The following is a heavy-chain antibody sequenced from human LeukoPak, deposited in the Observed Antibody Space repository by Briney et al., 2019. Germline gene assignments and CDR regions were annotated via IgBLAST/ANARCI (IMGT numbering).Heavy chain of an antibody. V-gene: IGHV3-53*01. D-gene: IGHD6-19*01. CDR1: GFTVSSNY. Sequence: GGSLRLSCAASGFTVSSNYMSWVRQAPGKGLEWVSVIDSGGRTYYADSVKGRFTVSRDNSKNTLYLQMNSLRADDTAVYYCARSPTTRSYISGWYFVYWGQGTLVTVSS. CDR3: ARSPTTRSYISGWYFVY. J-gene: IGHJ4*02. CDR2: IDSGGRT.